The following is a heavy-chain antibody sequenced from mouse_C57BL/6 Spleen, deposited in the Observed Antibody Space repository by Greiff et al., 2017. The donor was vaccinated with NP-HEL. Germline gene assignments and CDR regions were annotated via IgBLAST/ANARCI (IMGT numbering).Heavy chain of an antibody. V-gene: IGHV14-4*01. CDR3: TTSWDVDY. Sequence: EVKLMESGAELVRPGASVKLSCTASGFNIKDDYMHWVKQRPEQGLEWIGWIDPENGDTEYASKFQGKATITADTSSNTAYLQLSSLTSEDTAVYYCTTSWDVDYWGQGTTLTVSS. CDR2: IDPENGDT. J-gene: IGHJ2*01. D-gene: IGHD4-1*01. CDR1: GFNIKDDY.